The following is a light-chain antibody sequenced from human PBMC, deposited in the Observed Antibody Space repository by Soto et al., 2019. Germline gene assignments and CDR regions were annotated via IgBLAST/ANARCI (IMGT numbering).Light chain of an antibody. CDR3: SSYTSSNTYV. CDR1: SSDIGAYNR. J-gene: IGLJ1*01. CDR2: DVN. Sequence: QSVLTQPPSVSGSPGQSVAISCTGTSSDIGAYNRVSWYQQPPGTAPKLMIYDVNNRPSGVPDRFSGSKSGNTASLTISGLQADDEADYHCSSYTSSNTYVFGTGTKLHRP. V-gene: IGLV2-18*02.